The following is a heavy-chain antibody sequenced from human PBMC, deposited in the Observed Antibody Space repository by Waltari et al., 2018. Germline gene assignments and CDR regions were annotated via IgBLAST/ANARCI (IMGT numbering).Heavy chain of an antibody. CDR2: ISAYNGDT. V-gene: IGHV1-18*01. CDR1: GYTFTTYG. Sequence: QVQLVQSGAEVKKPGASVKVSCKASGYTFTTYGISWVRQAPGQGLEWMGWISAYNGDTNYAQRLQGRVTMTTDTATNTAYMELRSLRSDDTAVYYCARDPPRGTKQDDWFDPWGQGTLVTVSS. D-gene: IGHD1-7*01. CDR3: ARDPPRGTKQDDWFDP. J-gene: IGHJ5*02.